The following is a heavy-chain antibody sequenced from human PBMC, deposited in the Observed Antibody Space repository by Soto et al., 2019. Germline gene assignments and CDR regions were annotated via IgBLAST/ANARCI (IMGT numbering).Heavy chain of an antibody. CDR3: AKGSGTYYYFEY. CDR2: ISTNGDRT. V-gene: IGHV3-23*01. Sequence: EVQLLESGGGLVQPGGSLRLSCAASGFTFSVYAMSWVRQAPGKGLEWVSIISTNGDRTYYADSVKGQFTISRYNSKNTLYLQMNSLRAEDSALYYCAKGSGTYYYFEYWGQGTPVSVSS. CDR1: GFTFSVYA. D-gene: IGHD1-26*01. J-gene: IGHJ4*02.